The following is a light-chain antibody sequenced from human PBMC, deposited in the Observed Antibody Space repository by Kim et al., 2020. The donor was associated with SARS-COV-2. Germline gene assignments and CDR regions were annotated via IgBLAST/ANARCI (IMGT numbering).Light chain of an antibody. J-gene: IGLJ3*02. CDR1: ISNIGTNT. V-gene: IGLV1-44*01. CDR2: SNN. Sequence: QSVLTQPPSASGTPGQRVTISCSGSISNIGTNTVNWYQHLPGTAPKLLIYSNNQRPSGVPDRFSGSKSGTSASLAIIGLQSENEADYYCASWDDSLNAWVFGGGTQLTVL. CDR3: ASWDDSLNAWV.